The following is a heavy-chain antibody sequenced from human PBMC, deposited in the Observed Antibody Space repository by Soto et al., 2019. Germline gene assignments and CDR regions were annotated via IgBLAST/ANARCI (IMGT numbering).Heavy chain of an antibody. CDR1: GFIFTSYE. J-gene: IGHJ3*02. CDR2: VGPSGDS. D-gene: IGHD3-22*01. V-gene: IGHV3-13*01. CDR3: VKEGFDTSGLGPFDI. Sequence: GGSLRLSCAASGFIFTSYEMHWVRQSTGRGLEWVSAVGPSGDSYYTGSVKGRFTISRENAKNSLYLQMNSLRGEDTAVYYCVKEGFDTSGLGPFDIWGQGTMVTVSS.